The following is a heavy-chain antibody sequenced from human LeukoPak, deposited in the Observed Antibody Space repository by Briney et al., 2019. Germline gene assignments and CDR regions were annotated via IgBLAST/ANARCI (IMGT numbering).Heavy chain of an antibody. CDR3: ARGANYGGNNAFDI. V-gene: IGHV4-4*02. CDR2: IYHSGST. J-gene: IGHJ3*02. CDR1: GGSISITNW. Sequence: SGTLSLTCAVSGGSISITNWWSWVRQPPGKGLEWIGEIYHSGSTNYNPSLKSRVTISVDRSKNQFSLKLISVTAADTAVYYCARGANYGGNNAFDIWGQGTMVTVSS. D-gene: IGHD4-23*01.